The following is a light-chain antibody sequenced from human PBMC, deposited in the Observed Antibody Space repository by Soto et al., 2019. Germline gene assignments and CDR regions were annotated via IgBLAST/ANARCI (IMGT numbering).Light chain of an antibody. J-gene: IGLJ1*01. Sequence: QSALTQPPSASGTPGQRVIISCSGSSFNIGSNTVNWYQHLPGTAPKLLIHSNNQRPSGVPDRFSGSKSGTSASLAISGLRSEDEADYYCAAWDDSLSGSYVFGTGTKVTVL. CDR2: SNN. V-gene: IGLV1-44*01. CDR3: AAWDDSLSGSYV. CDR1: SFNIGSNT.